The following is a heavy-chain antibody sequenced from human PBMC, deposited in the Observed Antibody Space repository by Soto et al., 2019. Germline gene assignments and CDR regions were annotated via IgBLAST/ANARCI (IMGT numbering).Heavy chain of an antibody. Sequence: QVQLVQSGAEVKKPGASVKVSCKASGYTFTSYAMHWVRQAPGQRLEWMGWINAGNGNTKYSQKCQGRVTITRDTSASTAYMELSSLRSEDTAVYYCTRGDYYYDSSGYYYPYYCDYWGQGTLVTVSS. CDR1: GYTFTSYA. CDR3: TRGDYYYDSSGYYYPYYCDY. D-gene: IGHD3-22*01. CDR2: INAGNGNT. J-gene: IGHJ4*02. V-gene: IGHV1-3*01.